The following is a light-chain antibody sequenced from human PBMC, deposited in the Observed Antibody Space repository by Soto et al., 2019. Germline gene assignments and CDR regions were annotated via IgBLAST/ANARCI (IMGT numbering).Light chain of an antibody. Sequence: DIQMTQSPSSLSASVGDRVTITCRASQSISSYLNWYQQKPGKAPKLLIYAASSLQSGVPSRFSGSGSGTDFTLTISSLQPEDFATYYCQQSYNTVITFGQGTQLEI. CDR2: AAS. CDR1: QSISSY. CDR3: QQSYNTVIT. V-gene: IGKV1-39*01. J-gene: IGKJ5*01.